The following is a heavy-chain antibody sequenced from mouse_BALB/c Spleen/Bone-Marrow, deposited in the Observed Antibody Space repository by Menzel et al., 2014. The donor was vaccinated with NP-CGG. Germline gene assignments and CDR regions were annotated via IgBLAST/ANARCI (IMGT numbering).Heavy chain of an antibody. V-gene: IGHV2-6-7*01. D-gene: IGHD1-1*01. J-gene: IGHJ3*01. CDR1: GFSLTGYG. CDR3: ARRGDYGAWFAY. CDR2: IWGDGST. Sequence: VKLMESGPGQVAPSQSLSITCTVSGFSLTGYGVNWVRQPPGKGLEWLGMIWGDGSTDYNSALKSRLSISKGNSKSQVFLKMHSLQSDDTARYYCARRGDYGAWFAYWGQGTLVTVSA.